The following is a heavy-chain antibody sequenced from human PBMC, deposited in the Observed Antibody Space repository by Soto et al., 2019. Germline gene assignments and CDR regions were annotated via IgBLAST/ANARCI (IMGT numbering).Heavy chain of an antibody. J-gene: IGHJ6*02. CDR2: IYRSGDT. V-gene: IGHV4-4*07. Sequence: SETLSLTCTVSGGSMTGYYWSWIRQPAGKGLEWIGRIYRSGDTNYNPSLKSRVTMSVDTSKNKFSLKVSSVTAADTAVYYCARGAAAGVDYGMDVWGQGTTVTVSS. D-gene: IGHD6-13*01. CDR1: GGSMTGYY. CDR3: ARGAAAGVDYGMDV.